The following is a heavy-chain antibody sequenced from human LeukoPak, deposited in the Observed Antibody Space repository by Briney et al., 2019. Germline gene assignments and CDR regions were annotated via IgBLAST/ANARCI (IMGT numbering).Heavy chain of an antibody. V-gene: IGHV3-21*01. J-gene: IGHJ6*02. CDR2: ISSSSRYI. CDR1: GFTFSSYS. Sequence: GGSLRLSCAASGFTFSSYSMNWVRQAPGKGLEWVSSISSSSRYIYYADSVKGRFTISRDNAKNSLYLQMNSLRAEDTAVYYCARVSSPAVVPAAISNGMDVWGQGTTVTVSS. CDR3: ARVSSPAVVPAAISNGMDV. D-gene: IGHD2-2*01.